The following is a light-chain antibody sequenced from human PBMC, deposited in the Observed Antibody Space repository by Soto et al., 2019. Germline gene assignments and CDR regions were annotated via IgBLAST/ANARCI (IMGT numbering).Light chain of an antibody. CDR3: QQAHSFPLT. Sequence: DIQMTQSPSSVSASVGDRVTITCRASQGISSWLAWYQQKPAKAPKLLIYSASTLQSGVPSRFSGSGSGPAFTLTISRLPPEDFATYSCQQAHSFPLTFGGGTKVEIK. CDR2: SAS. V-gene: IGKV1D-12*01. CDR1: QGISSW. J-gene: IGKJ4*01.